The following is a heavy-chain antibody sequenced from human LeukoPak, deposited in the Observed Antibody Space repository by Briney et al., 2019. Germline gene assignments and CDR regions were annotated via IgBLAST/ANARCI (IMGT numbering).Heavy chain of an antibody. Sequence: PSETLSLTCTVSGGSISSSSYYWGWIRQPPGKGLEWIGSIYHSGSTYYNPSLKSRVTISVDTSKNQFSLKLSSVTAADTAVYYCARQGRLRFLEWLGSYWGQGTLVTVSS. CDR3: ARQGRLRFLEWLGSY. D-gene: IGHD3-3*01. V-gene: IGHV4-39*01. CDR2: IYHSGST. CDR1: GGSISSSSYY. J-gene: IGHJ4*02.